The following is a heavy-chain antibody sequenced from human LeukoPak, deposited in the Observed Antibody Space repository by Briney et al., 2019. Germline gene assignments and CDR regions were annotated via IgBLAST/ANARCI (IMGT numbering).Heavy chain of an antibody. V-gene: IGHV3-13*01. CDR1: GFTFSSYD. CDR2: IGTAGDT. J-gene: IGHJ5*02. Sequence: GGSLRLSCAASGFTFSSYDMHWVRQATGKGLERVSAIGTAGDTYYPGSVKGRFTISRENAKNSLYLQMNSLRAGDTAVYYCVRSHYYDSSGTQAYNWFDPWGQGTLVTVSS. D-gene: IGHD3-22*01. CDR3: VRSHYYDSSGTQAYNWFDP.